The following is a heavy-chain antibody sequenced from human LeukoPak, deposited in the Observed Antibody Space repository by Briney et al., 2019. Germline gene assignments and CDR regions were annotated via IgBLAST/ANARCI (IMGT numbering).Heavy chain of an antibody. CDR2: IYYSGFT. J-gene: IGHJ4*02. CDR3: AGGRVPVQ. V-gene: IGHV4-59*01. CDR1: GGSMSGSY. D-gene: IGHD2-2*01. Sequence: SETLSLTCTVSGGSMSGSYWSWIRQPPGKGLEWIGYIYYSGFTNYNPSLKSRVAISVDTSKNQFSLKLSSVTAADTAVFYCAGGRVPVQWGQGTLVTVSS.